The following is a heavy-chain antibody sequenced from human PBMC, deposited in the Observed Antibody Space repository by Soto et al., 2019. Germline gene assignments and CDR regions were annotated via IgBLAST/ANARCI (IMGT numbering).Heavy chain of an antibody. J-gene: IGHJ6*02. CDR2: ISYDGSNK. CDR3: AREMVRGVYGMDV. D-gene: IGHD3-10*01. CDR1: GFTFSSYA. Sequence: GGSLRLSCAASGFTFSSYAMHWVRQAPGKGLEWVAVISYDGSNKYYADSVKGRFTISRDNSKNTLYLQMNSLRAEDTAVYYCAREMVRGVYGMDVWGQGTTVTVSS. V-gene: IGHV3-30-3*01.